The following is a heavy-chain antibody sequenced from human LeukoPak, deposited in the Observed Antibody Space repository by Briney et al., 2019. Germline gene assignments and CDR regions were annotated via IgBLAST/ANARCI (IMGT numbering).Heavy chain of an antibody. CDR3: ARDRTAMSATKYYYYMDV. J-gene: IGHJ6*03. Sequence: PSETPSLTCTVSGGSISSYYWSWIRQPAGKGLEWIGRIYTSGSTNYNPSLKSRVTMSVDTSKNQFSLKLSSVTAADTAVYYCARDRTAMSATKYYYYMDVWGKGTTVTISS. CDR1: GGSISSYY. D-gene: IGHD2-2*01. CDR2: IYTSGST. V-gene: IGHV4-4*07.